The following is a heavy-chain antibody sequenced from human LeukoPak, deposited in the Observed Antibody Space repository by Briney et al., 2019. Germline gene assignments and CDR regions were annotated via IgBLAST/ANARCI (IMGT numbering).Heavy chain of an antibody. J-gene: IGHJ4*02. CDR2: ISSGVTTI. Sequence: GGSLRLSCAASGFTFSLFEMNWVRQAPGKGLEWISYISSGVTTIHYADSVKGRFTISRDNAKNSIYLQMNSLRVEDTGVYYCARDLRSSWFSYWGQGALVIVSS. CDR1: GFTFSLFE. V-gene: IGHV3-48*03. D-gene: IGHD6-19*01. CDR3: ARDLRSSWFSY.